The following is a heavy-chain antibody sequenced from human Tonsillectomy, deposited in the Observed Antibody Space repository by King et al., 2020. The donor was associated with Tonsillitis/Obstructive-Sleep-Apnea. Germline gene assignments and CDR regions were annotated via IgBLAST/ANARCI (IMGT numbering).Heavy chain of an antibody. CDR2: ISDSGST. J-gene: IGHJ6*02. V-gene: IGHV4-59*01. D-gene: IGHD7-27*01. CDR1: GCSISSFY. Sequence: QLQESGPGLVKSSETLSLTCTVSGCSISSFYWSWIRQPPGKGLEWIGYISDSGSTNYNPSLKSRVTISLDTSKNQFSLKVNSVTAADTAVYYCARGNWGVRDGWGQGTTVTVSS. CDR3: ARGNWGVRDG.